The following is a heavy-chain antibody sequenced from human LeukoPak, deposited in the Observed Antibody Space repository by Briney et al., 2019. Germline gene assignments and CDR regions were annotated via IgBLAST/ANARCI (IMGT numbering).Heavy chain of an antibody. CDR1: GGSISSYY. Sequence: SETLSLTCTVSGGSISSYYWSWIRQPPGKGLEWIGYIYYSGSTNYNPSLKSRVTISVDTSKNQFSLKLSSVTAADTAVYYCASWGWGKIMRGYSYGFDAFDIWGQGTMVTVSS. D-gene: IGHD5-18*01. V-gene: IGHV4-59*08. CDR2: IYYSGST. CDR3: ASWGWGKIMRGYSYGFDAFDI. J-gene: IGHJ3*02.